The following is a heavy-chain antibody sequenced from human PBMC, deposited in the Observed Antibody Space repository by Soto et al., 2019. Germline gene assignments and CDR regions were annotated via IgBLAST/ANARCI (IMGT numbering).Heavy chain of an antibody. CDR2: ISAYNGNT. Sequence: ASVKVSCKASGYTFTSYGISWVRQAPGQGLEWMGWISAYNGNTNYAQKLQGRVTMTTDTSTSTAYMELRSLRSGDTAVYYCAREGYCTNGFFPTTFYYYYGLYFWGQGSTVTVSS. CDR3: AREGYCTNGFFPTTFYYYYGLYF. CDR1: GYTFTSYG. J-gene: IGHJ6*02. D-gene: IGHD2-8*01. V-gene: IGHV1-18*01.